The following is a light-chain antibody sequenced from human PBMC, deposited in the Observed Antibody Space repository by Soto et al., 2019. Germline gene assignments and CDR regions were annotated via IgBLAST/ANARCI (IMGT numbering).Light chain of an antibody. CDR2: EVS. V-gene: IGLV2-14*01. Sequence: QSALTQPASVSGSPGQSITISCTGTSSDVGGYNYVSWYQHHPGKAPKLMIFEVSNRPSGVSARFSGSKSGNSASLTISGLQAEDEAHYYCISYTGDSSPYVFGTGTKLTVL. CDR1: SSDVGGYNY. J-gene: IGLJ1*01. CDR3: ISYTGDSSPYV.